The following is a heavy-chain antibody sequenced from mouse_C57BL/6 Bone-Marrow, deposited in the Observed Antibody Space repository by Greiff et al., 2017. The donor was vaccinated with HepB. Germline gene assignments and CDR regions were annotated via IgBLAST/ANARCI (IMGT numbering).Heavy chain of an antibody. D-gene: IGHD2-1*01. V-gene: IGHV1-74*01. CDR2: IHPSDSDT. CDR3: AIWPGNFYYAMDY. Sequence: QVQLQQPGAELVKPGASVKVSCKASGYTFTSYWMHWVKQRPGQGLEWIGRIHPSDSDTNYNQKFKGKATLTVDKSSSTAYMPLSSLTSEDSAVYYCAIWPGNFYYAMDYWGQGTSVTVSS. J-gene: IGHJ4*01. CDR1: GYTFTSYW.